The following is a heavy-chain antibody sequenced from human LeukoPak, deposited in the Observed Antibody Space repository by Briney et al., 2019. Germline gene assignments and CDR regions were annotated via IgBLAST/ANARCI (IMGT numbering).Heavy chain of an antibody. V-gene: IGHV3-23*01. D-gene: IGHD2-15*01. CDR3: AKGLGGYFDY. CDR1: GFTFSSYA. CDR2: ISGSGGST. Sequence: GASLRLSCAASGFTFSSYAMSWVRQAPGKGLEWVSAISGSGGSTYYADSVKGRFTISRDNSKNTLYLQMNSLRAEDTTVYYCAKGLGGYFDYWGQGTLVTVSS. J-gene: IGHJ4*02.